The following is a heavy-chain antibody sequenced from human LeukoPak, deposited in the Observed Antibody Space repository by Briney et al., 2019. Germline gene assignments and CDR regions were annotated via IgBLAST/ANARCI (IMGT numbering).Heavy chain of an antibody. CDR2: IYYTGST. Sequence: GSLRLSCAASGLTFSDHHMDWVRQAPGKGLEWIGYIYYTGSTNYNPSLKSRVTISVDKSKNQFSLKLSSVTAADTAVYYCASRSGYSSGWYYFDYWGQGTLVTVSS. V-gene: IGHV4-59*11. D-gene: IGHD6-19*01. J-gene: IGHJ4*02. CDR1: GLTFSDHH. CDR3: ASRSGYSSGWYYFDY.